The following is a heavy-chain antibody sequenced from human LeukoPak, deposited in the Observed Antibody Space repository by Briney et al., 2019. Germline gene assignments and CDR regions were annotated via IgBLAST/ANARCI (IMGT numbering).Heavy chain of an antibody. CDR1: GYTFTGYY. CDR2: INPNSGGT. CDR3: ARGHYPTSITIFGVVIIRAWFDP. V-gene: IGHV1-2*02. J-gene: IGHJ5*02. Sequence: GASVKVSCKASGYTFTGYYMHWVRQAPGQGLEWMGWINPNSGGTNYAQKFQGRVTMTRDTSISTAYMELSSLRSEDTAVYYCARGHYPTSITIFGVVIIRAWFDPWGQGTLVTVSS. D-gene: IGHD3-3*01.